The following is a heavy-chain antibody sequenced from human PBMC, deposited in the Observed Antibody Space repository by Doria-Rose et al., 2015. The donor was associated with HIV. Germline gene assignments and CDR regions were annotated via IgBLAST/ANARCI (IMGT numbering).Heavy chain of an antibody. J-gene: IGHJ6*02. CDR1: GFTFRTYA. CDR3: ARELNIGSSGRLGNYYYYYAMDV. V-gene: IGHV3-30*04. Sequence: QVQLQESGGGVVQPGRSLRLSCAASGFTFRTYAMHWVRQAPGKGLEWVAVMSLDATNKYYAGSVKGRFTISRDNSKNTLSLQMDSLRAEDTAVYYCARELNIGSSGRLGNYYYYYAMDVWGQGTTVTVSS. CDR2: MSLDATNK. D-gene: IGHD3-22*01.